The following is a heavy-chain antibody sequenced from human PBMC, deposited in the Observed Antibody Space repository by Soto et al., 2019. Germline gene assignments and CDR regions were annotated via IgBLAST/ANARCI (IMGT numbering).Heavy chain of an antibody. CDR1: GYSFTGYY. CDR2: INPDSGAT. D-gene: IGHD2-8*02. J-gene: IGHJ4*02. CDR3: ARGDYVTGGYPFSDFEH. V-gene: IGHV1-2*02. Sequence: HEHLVQSGAEVKRPGASLKVSCKASGYSFTGYYIHWVRQAPGQGLEWMGWINPDSGATNYAQNFQGRVTLTSDTSISTASMYLSRLTSDDSSVYDCARGDYVTGGYPFSDFEHWGQGTLVIVSS.